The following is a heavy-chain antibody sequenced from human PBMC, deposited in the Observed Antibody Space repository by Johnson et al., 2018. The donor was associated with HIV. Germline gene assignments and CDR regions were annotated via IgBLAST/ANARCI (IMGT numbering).Heavy chain of an antibody. CDR1: GVTFSTYA. V-gene: IGHV3-NL1*01. CDR3: AKIVATSDDVFDI. J-gene: IGHJ3*02. D-gene: IGHD5-12*01. CDR2: VYSGGTT. Sequence: QVQLVESGGGGVQPGRSLRLSCVVSGVTFSTYAMHLVRQAPGKGLESVSVVYSGGTTHYADSVKGRSTISRDNSKNTLYLQVNSLRAEDTAVFYCAKIVATSDDVFDIWGQGTKVTVSS.